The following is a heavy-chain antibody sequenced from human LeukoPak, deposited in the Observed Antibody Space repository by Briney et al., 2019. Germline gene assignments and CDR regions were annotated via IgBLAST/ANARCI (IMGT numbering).Heavy chain of an antibody. J-gene: IGHJ3*02. CDR2: IYYSGST. CDR1: GGSISSYY. CDR3: ARVGYSDAFDI. V-gene: IGHV4-59*08. D-gene: IGHD3-22*01. Sequence: SETLSLTCTVSGGSISSYYWSWIRQPPGKGLEWIGYIYYSGSTNYNPSLKSRVTISVDTSKNQFSLKLSSVTAADTAVYYCARVGYSDAFDIWGQGTMVTVPS.